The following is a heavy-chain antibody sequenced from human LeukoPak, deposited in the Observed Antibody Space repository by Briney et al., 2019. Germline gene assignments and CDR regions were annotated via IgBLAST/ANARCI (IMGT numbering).Heavy chain of an antibody. CDR2: IYYSGST. CDR3: ARGGLVGWLQSVFDY. CDR1: GGSISSGDYY. Sequence: SETLSLTCTVSGGSISSGDYYWSWIRQPPGKGLEWIGYIYYSGSTYYNPSLKSRVTMSVDTSKNQFPLKLSSVTAADTAVYYCARGGLVGWLQSVFDYWGQGTLVTVSS. J-gene: IGHJ4*02. D-gene: IGHD5-24*01. V-gene: IGHV4-30-4*01.